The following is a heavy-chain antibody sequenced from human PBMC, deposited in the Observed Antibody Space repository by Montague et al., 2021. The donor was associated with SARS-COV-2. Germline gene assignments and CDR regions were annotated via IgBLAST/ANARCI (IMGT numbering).Heavy chain of an antibody. CDR2: IYDSGST. D-gene: IGHD5-12*01. Sequence: SETLSLTCTVSGGSISSSNYYWDWIRQPPGKGLEWIGSIYDSGSTXYNPSLKSRVTISVDTSKNHSSLKLSPVTAADTAVYYCARRGRKLLPVATTIGGFDIWGQGTMVTVSS. J-gene: IGHJ3*02. CDR3: ARRGRKLLPVATTIGGFDI. CDR1: GGSISSSNYY. V-gene: IGHV4-39*02.